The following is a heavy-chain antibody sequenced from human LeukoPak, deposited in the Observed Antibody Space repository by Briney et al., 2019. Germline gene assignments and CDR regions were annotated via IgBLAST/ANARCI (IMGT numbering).Heavy chain of an antibody. Sequence: PSETLSLTCAVYGGSFSGYYWSWIRQPPGKGLEWIGEINHSGSTNYNPSLKSRVTISVDTSKNQFSLKLSSVTAADTAVYYCARDIDSSGYFGYWGQGTLVTVSS. CDR1: GGSFSGYY. D-gene: IGHD3-22*01. J-gene: IGHJ4*02. CDR3: ARDIDSSGYFGY. CDR2: INHSGST. V-gene: IGHV4-34*01.